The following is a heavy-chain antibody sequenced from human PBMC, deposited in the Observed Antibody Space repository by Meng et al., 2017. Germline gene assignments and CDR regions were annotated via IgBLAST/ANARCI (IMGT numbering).Heavy chain of an antibody. CDR1: GFSFDDYA. Sequence: SLKISCAASGFSFDDYAMHWVRQAPGKGLEWVSGISWNSGSIGYADSVKGRLTISRDNAKNSLYLQMNSLRAEDMALYYCAKADRALVNPSTIDYWGQGTLVTVSS. D-gene: IGHD2-2*01. CDR3: AKADRALVNPSTIDY. CDR2: ISWNSGSI. J-gene: IGHJ4*02. V-gene: IGHV3-9*03.